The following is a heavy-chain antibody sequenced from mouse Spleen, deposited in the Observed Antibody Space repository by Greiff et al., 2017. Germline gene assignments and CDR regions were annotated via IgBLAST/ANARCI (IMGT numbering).Heavy chain of an antibody. V-gene: IGHV1-52*01. CDR1: GYTFTSYW. J-gene: IGHJ3*01. CDR2: IDPSDSET. CDR3: AREGSRRRFAY. Sequence: VQLQQPGAELVRPGSSVKLSCKASGYTFTSYWMHWVKQRPIQGLEWIGNIDPSDSETHYNQKFKDKATLTVDKSSSTAYMQLSSLTSEDSAVYYCAREGSRRRFAYWGQGTLVTVSA.